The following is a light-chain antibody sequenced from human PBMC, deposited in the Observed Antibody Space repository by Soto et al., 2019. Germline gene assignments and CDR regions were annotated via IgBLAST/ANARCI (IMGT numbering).Light chain of an antibody. Sequence: DIQMTQSPSSLSASVGDRVTITCRASQSITNFLNWYQQKPGKAPKLLIYKASTLKSGVPSRFSGSGSGTEFTLTISSLQPDDFATYYCQHYKMYSPWTFGQGTKVDIK. CDR3: QHYKMYSPWT. CDR2: KAS. CDR1: QSITNF. J-gene: IGKJ1*01. V-gene: IGKV1-5*03.